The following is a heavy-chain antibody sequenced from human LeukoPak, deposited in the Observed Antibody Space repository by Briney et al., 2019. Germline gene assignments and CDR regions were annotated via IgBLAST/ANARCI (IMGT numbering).Heavy chain of an antibody. V-gene: IGHV4-4*07. D-gene: IGHD2-21*01. CDR1: GGSISSYY. J-gene: IGHJ6*03. Sequence: SETLSLTCTVSGGSISSYYWSWIRQPAGKGLEWIGRIYTSGSTNYNPSLKSRVTMSVDTSKNQFSLKLSSVTAADTAVYYCASSVAYCGGDCYSGYYYYYMDVWGKGTTVTVSS. CDR2: IYTSGST. CDR3: ASSVAYCGGDCYSGYYYYYMDV.